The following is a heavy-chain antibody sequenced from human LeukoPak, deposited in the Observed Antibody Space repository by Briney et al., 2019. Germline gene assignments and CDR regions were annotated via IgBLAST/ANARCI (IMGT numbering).Heavy chain of an antibody. V-gene: IGHV5-51*01. CDR2: IYPGDSDT. Sequence: ESLTLSCTGSGYSFTSYWIGWVRQMPGKGLEWMGVIYPGDSDTIYSPSFQGQVTISADKSISTAYRQWSSLKASDTAMYYCARQAGYDSSGYYPYWFDYWGQGTLVTVSS. D-gene: IGHD3-22*01. CDR3: ARQAGYDSSGYYPYWFDY. J-gene: IGHJ4*02. CDR1: GYSFTSYW.